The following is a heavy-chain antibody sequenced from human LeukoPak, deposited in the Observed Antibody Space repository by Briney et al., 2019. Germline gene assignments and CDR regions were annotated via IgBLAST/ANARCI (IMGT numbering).Heavy chain of an antibody. V-gene: IGHV4-39*01. CDR2: IYYSGST. CDR3: ARNRERNGEGYFYSYMDV. CDR1: GGSISSSSYY. J-gene: IGHJ6*03. Sequence: SETLSLTCTVSGGSISSSSYYWGWIRQPPGKGLEWIGRIYYSGSTYYNPSLKSRVTISVDTSKNQFSLKLSSVTAADTAVYYCARNRERNGEGYFYSYMDVWGKGATVTVSS. D-gene: IGHD2-8*01.